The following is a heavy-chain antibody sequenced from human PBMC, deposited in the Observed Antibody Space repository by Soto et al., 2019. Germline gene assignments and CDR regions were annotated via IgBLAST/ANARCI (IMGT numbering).Heavy chain of an antibody. V-gene: IGHV3-7*01. D-gene: IGHD6-13*01. CDR2: IKQDGSDK. J-gene: IGHJ4*02. CDR3: ATSAAAPGNY. CDR1: GFTFSSYW. Sequence: EVHLVESGGGLVQPGGSLRLSCAASGFTFSSYWMSWVRQAPGKGLEWVANIKQDGSDKYDVDSVKGRFTISRDNAKHSLYLQMNSLRAEDTAVYYCATSAAAPGNYWGQGTLVTVSS.